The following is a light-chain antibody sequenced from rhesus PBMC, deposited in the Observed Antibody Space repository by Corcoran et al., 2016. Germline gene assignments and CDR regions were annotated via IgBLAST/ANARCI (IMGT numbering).Light chain of an antibody. CDR2: GAS. CDR1: QSVRSY. CDR3: YQHSSGYS. J-gene: IGKJ2*01. Sequence: QVILTQSPATLSLSPGERATPSCRASQSVRSYLAWYQQKPGQAPRPLSYGASSRATGIPDRFSGCGSGTDVTLTISSLETEDVGVYHCYQHSSGYSFGQGTKVEIK. V-gene: IGKV3-10*01.